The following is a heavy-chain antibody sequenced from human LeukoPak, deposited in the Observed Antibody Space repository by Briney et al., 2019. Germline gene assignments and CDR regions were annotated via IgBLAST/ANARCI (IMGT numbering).Heavy chain of an antibody. J-gene: IGHJ4*02. CDR3: VRDTSYCSGGRCFATYSFDY. V-gene: IGHV3-48*01. CDR2: ISSSSSTI. Sequence: GGSLRLSCAASGFTFSSYEMNWVRQAPGKGLEWVSYISSSSSTIYYADSVKGRFTISRDNSKNTLFLQMSSLRAEDTAVYYCVRDTSYCSGGRCFATYSFDYWGQGTRVTVSS. CDR1: GFTFSSYE. D-gene: IGHD2-15*01.